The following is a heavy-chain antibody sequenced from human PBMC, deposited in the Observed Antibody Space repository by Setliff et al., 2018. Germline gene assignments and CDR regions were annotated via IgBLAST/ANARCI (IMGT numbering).Heavy chain of an antibody. J-gene: IGHJ6*03. V-gene: IGHV1-69*05. CDR2: IIPMFGTP. CDR3: AREEVIVMTVNNYYYYMDV. D-gene: IGHD2-21*02. CDR1: GDSFNNYA. Sequence: SVKVSCKASGDSFNNYAISWVRQAPGQGLEWMGGIIPMFGTPAYAQKFQDRVTITTDESTMTAYMELNSLRPEDTAMYYCAREEVIVMTVNNYYYYMDVWGKGTTVTVSS.